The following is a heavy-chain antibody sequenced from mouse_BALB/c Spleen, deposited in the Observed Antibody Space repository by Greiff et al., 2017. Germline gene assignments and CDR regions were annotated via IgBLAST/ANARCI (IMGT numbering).Heavy chain of an antibody. J-gene: IGHJ4*01. CDR3: ARAYDRAMDY. D-gene: IGHD2-3*01. CDR2: IWAGGST. CDR1: GFSLTSYG. Sequence: VMLVESGPGLVAPSQSLSITCTVSGFSLTSYGVHWVRQPPGKGLEWLGVIWAGGSTNYNSALMSRLSISKDNSKSQVFLKMNSLQTDDTAMYYCARAYDRAMDYWGQGTSVTVSS. V-gene: IGHV2-9*02.